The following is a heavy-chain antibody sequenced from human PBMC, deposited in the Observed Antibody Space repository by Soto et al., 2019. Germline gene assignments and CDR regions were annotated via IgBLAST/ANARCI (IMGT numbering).Heavy chain of an antibody. Sequence: GGSLRLSCAASGFTFSSYGMHWVRQAPGKGLEWVAVIWYDGSNKYYADSVKGRFTISRDNSKNTLYLQMNSLRAEDTPVYYCARWSGYDSSYFDYLGQATLVTVSS. J-gene: IGHJ4*02. CDR3: ARWSGYDSSYFDY. CDR1: GFTFSSYG. CDR2: IWYDGSNK. D-gene: IGHD5-12*01. V-gene: IGHV3-33*01.